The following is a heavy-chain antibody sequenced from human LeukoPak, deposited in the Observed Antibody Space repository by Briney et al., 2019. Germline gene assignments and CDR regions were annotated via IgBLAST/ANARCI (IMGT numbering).Heavy chain of an antibody. J-gene: IGHJ4*02. Sequence: ASVKVSCKASGYTFTSYDINWVRQATGQGLEWMGWMNPNSGNTGYAQKFQGRVTMTRNTSISTAYMELSSLRSEDTAVCYCARGPTYYDYVWGSYHHPKANDYWGQGTLVTVSS. CDR3: ARGPTYYDYVWGSYHHPKANDY. D-gene: IGHD3-16*01. CDR1: GYTFTSYD. CDR2: MNPNSGNT. V-gene: IGHV1-8*01.